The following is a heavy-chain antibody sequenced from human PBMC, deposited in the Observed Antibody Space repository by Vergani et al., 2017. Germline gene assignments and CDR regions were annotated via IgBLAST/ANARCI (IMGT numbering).Heavy chain of an antibody. CDR3: ARAELSTNYYGQSYYFDF. CDR1: GASINSRYY. CDR2: VYFTGST. Sequence: QVQLQESGPGLVKPSQTLSLTCRVSGASINSRYYWSWVRQPAGKGLQWIGRVYFTGSTNYNPSLGSRVSLSIDTSKNQFSLKLHSVSADDTAVYFCARAELSTNYYGQSYYFDFWGQGIPVTVSA. J-gene: IGHJ4*02. D-gene: IGHD3-22*01. V-gene: IGHV4-4*07.